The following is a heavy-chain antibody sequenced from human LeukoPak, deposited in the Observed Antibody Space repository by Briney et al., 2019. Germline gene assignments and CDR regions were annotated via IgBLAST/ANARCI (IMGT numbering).Heavy chain of an antibody. CDR1: GHTFSDYY. V-gene: IGHV3-15*01. J-gene: IGHJ4*02. CDR2: IKSKTDGETT. CDR3: TNQQWLVGGVDY. D-gene: IGHD6-19*01. Sequence: GGPLRLSCAPSGHTFSDYYMDWVRQARGKGLEGVGRIKSKTDGETTDETATVNGRFTNSRDDSKNTLYLQMTSLKAEDTAVYYCTNQQWLVGGVDYWGQGTLVTVSS.